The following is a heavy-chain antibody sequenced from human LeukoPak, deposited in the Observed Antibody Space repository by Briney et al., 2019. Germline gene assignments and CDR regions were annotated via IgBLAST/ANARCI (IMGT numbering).Heavy chain of an antibody. V-gene: IGHV3-23*01. CDR1: GFTFNNYA. J-gene: IGHJ4*02. CDR2: ISGSDDNT. CDR3: ANDFDH. Sequence: GGSLRLSCAASGFTFNNYAMSGVRQSPGKGLEGVSTISGSDDNTYYADSVKGRFTISRDISKNTLYLQMNSLRADDTAVYYCANDFDHWGQGTLVTVSS.